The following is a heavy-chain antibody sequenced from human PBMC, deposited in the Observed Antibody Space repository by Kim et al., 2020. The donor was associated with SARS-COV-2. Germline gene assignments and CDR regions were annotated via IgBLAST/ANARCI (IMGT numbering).Heavy chain of an antibody. V-gene: IGHV4-59*08. D-gene: IGHD3-10*01. CDR1: RGSISSYY. CDR3: ARSHPASGTSYPTPPGFDY. Sequence: SETLSLTCTVSRGSISSYYWSWIRQPPGKGLEWIGYIYYSGSTNYNPSLKSRVTISVDTSKNQFSLKLSSVTAADTAVYYCARSHPASGTSYPTPPGFDYWGQGTLVTVSS. CDR2: IYYSGST. J-gene: IGHJ4*02.